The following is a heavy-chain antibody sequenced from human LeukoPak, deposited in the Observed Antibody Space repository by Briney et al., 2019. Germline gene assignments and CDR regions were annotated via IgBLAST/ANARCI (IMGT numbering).Heavy chain of an antibody. CDR2: MNPNSGNT. J-gene: IGHJ6*03. V-gene: IGHV1-8*01. D-gene: IGHD3-10*01. Sequence: ASVKVSCKGSGYRFTSYDISWVRQATGQGLEWMGWMNPNSGNTLYLEKLQGRVTMTRNTSMSTAYMELSSLTSEDTAVYYCARFLKTPLNRGGPANYYMDVWGKGTTVTVSS. CDR3: ARFLKTPLNRGGPANYYMDV. CDR1: GYRFTSYD.